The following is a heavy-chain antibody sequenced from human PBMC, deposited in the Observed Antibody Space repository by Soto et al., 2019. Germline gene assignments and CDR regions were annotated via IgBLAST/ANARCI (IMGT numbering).Heavy chain of an antibody. D-gene: IGHD6-13*01. Sequence: SETLSLTCASSGYSISSDYYWGWIRQPPGKGLEWIGYIFHIGTTYYNPSLKSRVTISVDTSKNQFSLRLSSVTAADTAIYFCARGWSGPGAAAYFDYWGQGPLVT. J-gene: IGHJ4*02. CDR1: GYSISSDYY. V-gene: IGHV4-38-2*01. CDR3: ARGWSGPGAAAYFDY. CDR2: IFHIGTT.